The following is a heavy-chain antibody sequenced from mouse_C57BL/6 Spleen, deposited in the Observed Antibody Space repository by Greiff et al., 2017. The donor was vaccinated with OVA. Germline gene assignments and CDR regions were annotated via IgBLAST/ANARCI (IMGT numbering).Heavy chain of an antibody. V-gene: IGHV1-69*01. Sequence: HLQQPGAELVMPGASVKLSCKASGYTFTSYWMHWVKQRPGQGLEWIGEIDPSDSYTNYNQKFKGKSTLTVDKSSSTAYMQLSSLTSEDSAVYYSARRGTTVVPYAMDYWGQGTSVTVSS. CDR2: IDPSDSYT. CDR1: GYTFTSYW. CDR3: ARRGTTVVPYAMDY. J-gene: IGHJ4*01. D-gene: IGHD1-1*01.